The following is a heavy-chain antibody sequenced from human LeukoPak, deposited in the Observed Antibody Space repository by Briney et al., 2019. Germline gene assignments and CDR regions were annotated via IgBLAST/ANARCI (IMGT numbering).Heavy chain of an antibody. D-gene: IGHD3-22*01. CDR1: GGSTSTGDYY. CDR2: IYTSGST. Sequence: SQTLSLTCIVSGGSTSTGDYYCSWIRQPAGKGLEWIGRIYTSGSTNYNPSLKSRVTMSVDTSQNQFSLKLSSVTAADTAVYFCARNHYDTKKPWDWGQGTLVTVSS. J-gene: IGHJ4*02. CDR3: ARNHYDTKKPWD. V-gene: IGHV4-61*02.